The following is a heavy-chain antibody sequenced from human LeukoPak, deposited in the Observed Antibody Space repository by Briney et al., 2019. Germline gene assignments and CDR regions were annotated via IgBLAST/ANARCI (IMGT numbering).Heavy chain of an antibody. D-gene: IGHD3-9*01. V-gene: IGHV1-24*01. CDR2: LDPEDGET. J-gene: IGHJ6*02. Sequence: ASVKVSCKVSGYTLTELSMHWVRQAPGKGLEWMGGLDPEDGETIYAQKFQGRVTMTEDTSTDTAYMELSSLRSEDTAVYYCATGPRYSDWFRYYYGMDVWGQGTTVTVSS. CDR1: GYTLTELS. CDR3: ATGPRYSDWFRYYYGMDV.